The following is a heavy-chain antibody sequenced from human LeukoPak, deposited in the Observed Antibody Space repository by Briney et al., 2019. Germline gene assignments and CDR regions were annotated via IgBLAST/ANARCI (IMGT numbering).Heavy chain of an antibody. CDR2: IHYGGST. CDR3: ARQHQNGSGIYYNVLGAFDI. V-gene: IGHV4-39*01. Sequence: SSETLSLTCTVSSGSISSSAYYWGWIRLPPGKGLEWIGSIHYGGSTYDNPSLRSRVTISVDTSKNQFFLKLSSVTAADTAVYYCARQHQNGSGIYYNVLGAFDIWGQGTMVTVSS. CDR1: SGSISSSAYY. J-gene: IGHJ3*02. D-gene: IGHD3-10*01.